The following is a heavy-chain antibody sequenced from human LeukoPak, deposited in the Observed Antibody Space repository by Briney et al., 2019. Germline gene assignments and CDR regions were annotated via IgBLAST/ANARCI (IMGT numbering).Heavy chain of an antibody. CDR3: ARGDFWSVYYTGLY. CDR1: GFTVSSNY. Sequence: GGSLRLSCAASGFTVSSNYKSWVRQAPGKGLEWVAVIYSGVRIYYADSVKRRFTSSRHNSENTLYLQRNSLRAEDTAVYYCARGDFWSVYYTGLYWGQGTLVTVSS. D-gene: IGHD3-3*01. CDR2: IYSGVRI. J-gene: IGHJ4*02. V-gene: IGHV3-53*04.